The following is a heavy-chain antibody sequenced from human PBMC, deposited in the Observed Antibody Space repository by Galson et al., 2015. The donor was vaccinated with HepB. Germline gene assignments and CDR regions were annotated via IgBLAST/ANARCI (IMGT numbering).Heavy chain of an antibody. V-gene: IGHV3-23*01. D-gene: IGHD2/OR15-2a*01. J-gene: IGHJ5*02. Sequence: SLRLSCAGSGFIFSAYDMDWVRQAPGKGLEWVSNIHTSGDRTYSEDTVEGRFTISRDDYKNTLYLQMNNVRAEDTAIYSCAKDFNSPEGSWGQGTLGTVSS. CDR2: IHTSGDRT. CDR1: GFIFSAYD. CDR3: AKDFNSPEGS.